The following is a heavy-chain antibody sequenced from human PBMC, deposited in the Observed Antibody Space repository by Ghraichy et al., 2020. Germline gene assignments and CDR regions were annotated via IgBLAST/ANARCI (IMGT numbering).Heavy chain of an antibody. J-gene: IGHJ3*01. CDR1: GFTFNTYW. D-gene: IGHD3-16*01. V-gene: IGHV3-7*01. CDR3: VVLGITDGFDV. CDR2: IKQDGSVK. Sequence: GGSLRLSCAASGFTFNTYWMTWVRQAPGKGLEWVANIKQDGSVKNYVDSVKGRFTISRDNTKNSLYLEMNSLRADDTAVYYCVVLGITDGFDVWGQGTLVTVSS.